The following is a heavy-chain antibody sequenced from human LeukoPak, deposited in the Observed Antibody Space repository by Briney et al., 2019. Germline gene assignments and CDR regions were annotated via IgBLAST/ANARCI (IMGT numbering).Heavy chain of an antibody. CDR3: AGGQWLAVFGY. V-gene: IGHV3-48*01. CDR2: ISSSSSTI. CDR1: GFTFRSNG. J-gene: IGHJ4*02. Sequence: PGGSLRLSCAASGFTFRSNGMHWVRQAPGKGLEWVSYISSSSSTIYYADSVKGRFTISRDNAKNSLYLQMDSLRAEDTAVYYCAGGQWLAVFGYWGQGTLVTVSS. D-gene: IGHD6-19*01.